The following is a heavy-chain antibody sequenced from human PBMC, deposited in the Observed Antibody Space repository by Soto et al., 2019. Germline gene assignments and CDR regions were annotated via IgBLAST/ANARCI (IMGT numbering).Heavy chain of an antibody. V-gene: IGHV4-59*12. D-gene: IGHD6-19*01. CDR1: GGSISSSY. J-gene: IGHJ5*02. CDR2: IYDSGST. Sequence: PSETLSLTCAVSGGSISSSYWSWIRQPPGKGLEWIGYIYDSGSTYYNSSLKSRVTISVDTSKNQFSLKLTSVTAADTAVYFCARGGYSSGWYDWFDPWGQGTLVTV. CDR3: ARGGYSSGWYDWFDP.